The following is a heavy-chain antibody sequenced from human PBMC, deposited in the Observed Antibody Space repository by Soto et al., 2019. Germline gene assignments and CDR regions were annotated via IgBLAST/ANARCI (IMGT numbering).Heavy chain of an antibody. V-gene: IGHV1-8*01. D-gene: IGHD1-26*01. CDR1: GYSFTSLY. J-gene: IGHJ4*02. CDR3: ARGVSAGVDY. Sequence: ASVKISCKASGYSFTSLYINWVRQTAGQGLEWMGWMAPSTGRTGYAQKFQGRVTMTRDTSINTAYMELTTLTSDDTAFYYCARGVSAGVDYWGQGTLVTVSS. CDR2: MAPSTGRT.